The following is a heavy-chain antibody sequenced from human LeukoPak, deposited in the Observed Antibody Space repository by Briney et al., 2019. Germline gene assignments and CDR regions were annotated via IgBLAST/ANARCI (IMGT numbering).Heavy chain of an antibody. V-gene: IGHV3-53*01. CDR2: MYSGGST. Sequence: PGGSLRLSCAASGVTFSSNYMSWVRQTPGKGLEGVSVMYSGGSTYYADSVKGRFTISRDNSKNTLYLQMNGLKAEDTAVYYCAREWGTSGYYTAGWFDPWGQGTLVTVSS. CDR1: GVTFSSNY. J-gene: IGHJ5*02. CDR3: AREWGTSGYYTAGWFDP. D-gene: IGHD3-3*01.